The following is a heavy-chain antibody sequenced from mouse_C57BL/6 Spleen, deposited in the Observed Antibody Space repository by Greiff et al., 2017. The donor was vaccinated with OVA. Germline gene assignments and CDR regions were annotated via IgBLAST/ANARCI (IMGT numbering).Heavy chain of an antibody. CDR3: ARKFSHYYVSRGHYFDY. J-gene: IGHJ2*01. CDR1: GYTFTSYW. CDR2: IDPSDSYT. D-gene: IGHD1-1*01. Sequence: QVQLQQSGAELVKPGASVKLSCKASGYTFTSYWMQWVKQRPGQGLEWIGEIDPSDSYTNYNQKFKGKATLTVDTSSSTASMQLSSLTAEDSAVYYCARKFSHYYVSRGHYFDYWGQGTTLTVSS. V-gene: IGHV1-50*01.